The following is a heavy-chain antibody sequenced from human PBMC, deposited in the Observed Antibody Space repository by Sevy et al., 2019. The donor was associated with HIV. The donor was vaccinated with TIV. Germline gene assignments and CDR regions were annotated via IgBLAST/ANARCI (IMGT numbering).Heavy chain of an antibody. V-gene: IGHV3-11*01. D-gene: IGHD2-2*01. Sequence: GGSLRLSCAASGFTFTDYYMSWIRQAPGKGLEWLSYISSSGDTIQYADSVKGRFTISRDNAKNSLSLQMNSLRAEDTAVYYCARESSTRFTDCWGQGTLVTVSS. J-gene: IGHJ4*02. CDR3: ARESSTRFTDC. CDR1: GFTFTDYY. CDR2: ISSSGDTI.